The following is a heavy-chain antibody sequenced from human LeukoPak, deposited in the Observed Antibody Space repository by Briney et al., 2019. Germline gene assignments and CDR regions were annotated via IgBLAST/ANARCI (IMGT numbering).Heavy chain of an antibody. Sequence: ASVKVSCKASGYTFTSYGISWVRQAPGQGLEWMGWINPNSGGTNYAQKFQGRVTMTRDTSISTAYMELSRLRSDDTAVYYCASSTSLDYWGQGTLVTVSS. CDR2: INPNSGGT. D-gene: IGHD2-2*01. CDR3: ASSTSLDY. CDR1: GYTFTSYG. J-gene: IGHJ4*02. V-gene: IGHV1-2*02.